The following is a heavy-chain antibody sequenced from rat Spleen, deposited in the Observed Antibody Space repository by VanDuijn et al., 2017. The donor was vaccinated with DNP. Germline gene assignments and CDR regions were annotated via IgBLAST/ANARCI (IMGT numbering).Heavy chain of an antibody. CDR2: IRNDGIRT. Sequence: EVQLVESGGGLVQPGRSLRLSCIVSGFTFSDSYMAWVRQAPTKGLEWVASIRNDGIRTYYGDSVRGRFTISRDNARNTLFLQMNSLRSEDMATYYCARLNDWYYFDYWGQGVMVTVSS. CDR1: GFTFSDSY. J-gene: IGHJ2*01. CDR3: ARLNDWYYFDY. D-gene: IGHD4-2*01. V-gene: IGHV5-22*01.